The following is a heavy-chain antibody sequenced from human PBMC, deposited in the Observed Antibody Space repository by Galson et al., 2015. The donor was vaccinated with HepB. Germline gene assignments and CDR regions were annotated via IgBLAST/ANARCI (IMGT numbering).Heavy chain of an antibody. D-gene: IGHD3-10*01. V-gene: IGHV3-48*04. Sequence: SLRLSCAASGFTFSSYNMNWVRQAPGKGLEWVSYISSTSIPIYYADSVKGRFTVSRDNTKNSLYLQMNSLRVEDTAVYYCARWVGTRGYGMDVWGQGTTVTVSS. CDR1: GFTFSSYN. CDR2: ISSTSIPI. J-gene: IGHJ6*02. CDR3: ARWVGTRGYGMDV.